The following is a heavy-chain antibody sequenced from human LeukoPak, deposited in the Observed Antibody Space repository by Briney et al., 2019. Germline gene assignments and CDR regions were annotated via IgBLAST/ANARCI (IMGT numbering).Heavy chain of an antibody. CDR2: IRSSSSYI. V-gene: IGHV3-21*01. CDR1: VFTFSSYS. J-gene: IGHJ4*02. Sequence: GGSLRLSCAASVFTFSSYSMNWVRQAPGKGLECVSSIRSSSSYIYYADSVEGRFTISRDIAKNSVYLQVNSQRAEDAAVYYCARVGVRYSSGGTFDYWGQGTLVTVSS. D-gene: IGHD6-19*01. CDR3: ARVGVRYSSGGTFDY.